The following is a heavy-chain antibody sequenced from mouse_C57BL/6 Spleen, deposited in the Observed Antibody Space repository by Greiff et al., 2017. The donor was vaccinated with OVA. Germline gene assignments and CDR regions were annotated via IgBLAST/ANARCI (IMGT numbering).Heavy chain of an antibody. V-gene: IGHV1-15*01. J-gene: IGHJ2*01. CDR1: GYTFTDYD. CDR3: TRRGDSSKIGD. CDR2: IDPETGGT. D-gene: IGHD3-2*02. Sequence: QVQLQQSGAELVRPGASVTLSCKASGYTFTDYDMHWVKQTPVHGLEWIGAIDPETGGTAYNQKFKGKAILTADKSSSTAYMALRSLTSEDSAVYYCTRRGDSSKIGDWGQGTTLTVSS.